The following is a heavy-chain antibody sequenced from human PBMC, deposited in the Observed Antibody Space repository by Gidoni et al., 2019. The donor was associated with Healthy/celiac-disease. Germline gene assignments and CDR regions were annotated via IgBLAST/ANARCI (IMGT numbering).Heavy chain of an antibody. J-gene: IGHJ4*02. CDR2: IYYSGST. V-gene: IGHV4-39*01. CDR3: ARRMGVSVTNYFDY. Sequence: QLQLQESGPGLVKPSEPLSLTCTVSGGSISSSSYYWGWIRQPPGKGLEWIGSIYYSGSTYYNPSLKSRVTISVDTSKNQFSLKLSSVTAADTAVYYCARRMGVSVTNYFDYWGQGTLVTVSS. CDR1: GGSISSSSYY. D-gene: IGHD4-17*01.